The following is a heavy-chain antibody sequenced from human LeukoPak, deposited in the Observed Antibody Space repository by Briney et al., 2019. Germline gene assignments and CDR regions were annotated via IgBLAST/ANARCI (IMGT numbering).Heavy chain of an antibody. CDR3: AKFGAREGIAAADDDY. Sequence: ASVKVSCKASGGTFSSYAISWVRQAPGQGLEWMGRIIPILGIANYAQKFQGRVTITADKSTSTAYMELNSLRAEDTAVYYCAKFGAREGIAAADDDYWGQGTLVTVSS. CDR1: GGTFSSYA. D-gene: IGHD6-13*01. V-gene: IGHV1-69*04. J-gene: IGHJ4*02. CDR2: IIPILGIA.